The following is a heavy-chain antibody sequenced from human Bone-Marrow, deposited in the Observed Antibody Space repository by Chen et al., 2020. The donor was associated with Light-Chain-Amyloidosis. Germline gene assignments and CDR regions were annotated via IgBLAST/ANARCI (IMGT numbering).Heavy chain of an antibody. J-gene: IGHJ4*02. CDR2: ISGGGAGT. V-gene: IGHV3-23*01. CDR3: ARAPTSVAPPYFFDY. Sequence: EVQLSESGGGLVQPGGSLRLSCAASGFNFSNYAMNWVRQAPGKGLECVSTISGGGAGTYYADSVRGRFTISRDNSKNTLYLQMNSLRAEDTAVYYCARAPTSVAPPYFFDYWGQGILVAVSS. CDR1: GFNFSNYA.